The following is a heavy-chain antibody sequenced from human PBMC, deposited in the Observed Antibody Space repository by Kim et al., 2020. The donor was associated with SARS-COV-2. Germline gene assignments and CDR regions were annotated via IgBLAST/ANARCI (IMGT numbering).Heavy chain of an antibody. J-gene: IGHJ5*02. V-gene: IGHV3-74*01. Sequence: SSTSYPASVKGRFTISRDNAKNTLYLQMNSLRAEDTAVYYCARGSGGFDPWGQGTLVTVSS. CDR2: SST. CDR3: ARGSGGFDP. D-gene: IGHD3-16*01.